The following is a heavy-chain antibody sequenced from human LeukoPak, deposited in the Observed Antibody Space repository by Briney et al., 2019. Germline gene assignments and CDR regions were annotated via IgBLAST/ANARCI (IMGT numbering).Heavy chain of an antibody. CDR2: IYTSGST. Sequence: PSQTLSLTCTVSGGSISSGSYYWSWIRQPAGKGLEWIGRIYTSGSTNYNPSLKSRVTISVDTSKNQFSLKLSSVTAADTAVYHCAREFIRRGFNYWGQGTLVTVSS. J-gene: IGHJ4*02. V-gene: IGHV4-61*02. CDR3: AREFIRRGFNY. D-gene: IGHD1-14*01. CDR1: GGSISSGSYY.